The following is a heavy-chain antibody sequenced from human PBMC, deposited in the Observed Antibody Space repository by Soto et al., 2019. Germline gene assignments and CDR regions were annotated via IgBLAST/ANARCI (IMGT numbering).Heavy chain of an antibody. J-gene: IGHJ4*02. CDR3: ARIRSRTVAIVDF. V-gene: IGHV4-28*01. CDR2: MYFSGST. Sequence: SETLSLTCAVSGYSITSSHWWGWIRQPPGKGLEWIGDMYFSGSTHHNPSLKSRVTMSIDTSKNQFSLKVSSVTAVDTAVYYCARIRSRTVAIVDFWGPGTLVTVSS. CDR1: GYSITSSHW. D-gene: IGHD4-17*01.